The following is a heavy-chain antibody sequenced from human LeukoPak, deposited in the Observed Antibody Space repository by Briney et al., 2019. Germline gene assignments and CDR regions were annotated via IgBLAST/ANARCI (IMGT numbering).Heavy chain of an antibody. CDR2: IYPGDSDT. Sequence: PGESLKISCKGSGYSFTSYWIGWVRQMPGKGLEWMGIIYPGDSDTRYSPSFQGQVTISADKFISTAYLQWSSLKASDTAMYYCARHRRYYYDSSGYYWFDPWGQGTLVTVSS. CDR1: GYSFTSYW. D-gene: IGHD3-22*01. J-gene: IGHJ5*02. CDR3: ARHRRYYYDSSGYYWFDP. V-gene: IGHV5-51*01.